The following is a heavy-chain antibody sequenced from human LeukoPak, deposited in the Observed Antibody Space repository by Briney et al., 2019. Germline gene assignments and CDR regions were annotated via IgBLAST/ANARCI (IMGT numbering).Heavy chain of an antibody. D-gene: IGHD5-18*01. CDR2: IYPSDSDT. CDR1: GYRFTSYW. J-gene: IGHJ6*02. Sequence: GESLKISCKGSGYRFTSYWIGWVRQMPGKGLEWMGIIYPSDSDTRYSPSFQGQVTISADKSISTAYLQWSSLKASDTAMYYCARVANTDYYYYGMDVWGQGTTVTVSS. CDR3: ARVANTDYYYYGMDV. V-gene: IGHV5-51*01.